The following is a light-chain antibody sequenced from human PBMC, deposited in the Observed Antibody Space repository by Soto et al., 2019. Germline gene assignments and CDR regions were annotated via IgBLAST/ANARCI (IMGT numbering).Light chain of an antibody. CDR1: SSDVGGYNY. J-gene: IGLJ1*01. CDR3: SSYTGSTTYV. V-gene: IGLV2-14*01. Sequence: QSALTQPASVSGSPGQSITISCTGTSSDVGGYNYVSWYQQHPGKAPKLMIYDVSNRPSGVSNRFSGSKSGNTASLTISGLQAEDEADYYCSSYTGSTTYVFGIGTKVT. CDR2: DVS.